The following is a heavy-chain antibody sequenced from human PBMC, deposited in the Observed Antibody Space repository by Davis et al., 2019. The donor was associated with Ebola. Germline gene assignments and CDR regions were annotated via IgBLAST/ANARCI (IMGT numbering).Heavy chain of an antibody. CDR2: INPISGDT. Sequence: ASVKVSCKASGYTFTDYYIHWVRQAPGQGLEWMGGINPISGDTNYAEIFQGRVTMTRDTSLSTVYMELTSLRSDDTAVYYCARDTTTVVTGWFDPWGQGTLVTVSS. D-gene: IGHD4-23*01. J-gene: IGHJ5*02. V-gene: IGHV1-2*02. CDR1: GYTFTDYY. CDR3: ARDTTTVVTGWFDP.